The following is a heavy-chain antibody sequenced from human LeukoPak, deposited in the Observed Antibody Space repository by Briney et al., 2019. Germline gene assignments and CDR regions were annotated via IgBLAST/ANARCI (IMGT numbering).Heavy chain of an antibody. CDR3: AKDLRAARRGFDY. V-gene: IGHV3-23*01. Sequence: PGGSLRLSCAASGFTFSSYAMSWVRQAPGRGLEWVSAISGSGGSTYYADSVKGRFTISRDNSKNTLYLQMNSLRAEDTAVYYCAKDLRAARRGFDYWGQGTLVTVSS. J-gene: IGHJ4*02. CDR2: ISGSGGST. CDR1: GFTFSSYA. D-gene: IGHD6-6*01.